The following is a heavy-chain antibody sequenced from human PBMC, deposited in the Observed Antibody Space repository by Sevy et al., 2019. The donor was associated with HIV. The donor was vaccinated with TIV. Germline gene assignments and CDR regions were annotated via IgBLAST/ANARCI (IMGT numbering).Heavy chain of an antibody. CDR1: GFTFSSYS. CDR2: ISSSSSYI. CDR3: ARPHLGYCSSTSCPSDY. J-gene: IGHJ4*02. V-gene: IGHV3-21*01. D-gene: IGHD2-2*01. Sequence: GGSLRLSCAASGFTFSSYSMNWVRQAPGKGLEWVSSISSSSSYIYYADSVKGRFTISRDNAKNSLYLQMNSLRAEDTAVYYCARPHLGYCSSTSCPSDYWGQGTPVTVSS.